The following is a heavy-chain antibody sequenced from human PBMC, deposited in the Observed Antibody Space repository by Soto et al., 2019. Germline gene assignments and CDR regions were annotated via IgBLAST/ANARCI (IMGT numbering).Heavy chain of an antibody. CDR3: EVVAGGDRTRLYCSGGSCDSDFVYYFDY. CDR2: IIPIFGTA. CDR1: GGTFSSYA. J-gene: IGHJ4*02. D-gene: IGHD2-15*01. Sequence: QVQLVQSGAEVKKPVSSVKVSCKASGGTFSSYAISWVRQAPGQGLEWMGGIIPIFGTANYAQKFQGRVTMTADESTSSAYMGLSSLRYEDTAVDHCEVVAGGDRTRLYCSGGSCDSDFVYYFDYWGQGTLVTVSS. V-gene: IGHV1-69*01.